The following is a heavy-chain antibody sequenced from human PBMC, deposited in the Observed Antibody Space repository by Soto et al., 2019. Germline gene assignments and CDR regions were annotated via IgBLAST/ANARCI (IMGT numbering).Heavy chain of an antibody. V-gene: IGHV3-11*06. CDR3: ARPFGFLECRYGMDV. D-gene: IGHD3-3*01. CDR1: GFTFSDYY. Sequence: GGSLRLSCAASGFTFSDYYMSWIRQAPGKGLEWVSYISSSSSYTNYADSGKGRFTISRDNAKNSLYLQMNSLRAEDTAVYYCARPFGFLECRYGMDVWGQGTTVTVSS. J-gene: IGHJ6*02. CDR2: ISSSSSYT.